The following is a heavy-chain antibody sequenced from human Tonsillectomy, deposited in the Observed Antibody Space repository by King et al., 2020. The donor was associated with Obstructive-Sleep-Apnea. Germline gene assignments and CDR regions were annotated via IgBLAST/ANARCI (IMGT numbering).Heavy chain of an antibody. CDR1: GFTFSSYA. J-gene: IGHJ4*02. V-gene: IGHV3-30-3*01. Sequence: VQLVESGGGVVQPGRSLRLSCAASGFTFSSYAMHWVRQAPGKGLEWVAVISYDGSNKFYADSVKGRFTISRDNSKNTLYLQMNSLRAEDTAVYYCARENYGDFYFDYWGQGTLVTVSS. CDR3: ARENYGDFYFDY. CDR2: ISYDGSNK. D-gene: IGHD4-17*01.